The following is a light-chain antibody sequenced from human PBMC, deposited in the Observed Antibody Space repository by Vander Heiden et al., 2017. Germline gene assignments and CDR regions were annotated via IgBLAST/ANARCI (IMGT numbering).Light chain of an antibody. J-gene: IGKJ4*01. CDR3: QHRANWPPT. CDR2: DAS. V-gene: IGKV3-11*01. CDR1: QTVSTY. Sequence: EIVLTQSPATLSLSPGERATLSCRASQTVSTYLAWYQQRPGQAPGLLIYDASNRATDIPARFSGSGSGTDFTLTISSLEPEDYAFYYCQHRANWPPTFGGGTKVEIK.